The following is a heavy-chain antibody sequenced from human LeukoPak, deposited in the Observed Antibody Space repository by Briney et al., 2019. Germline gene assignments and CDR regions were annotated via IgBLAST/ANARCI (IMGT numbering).Heavy chain of an antibody. CDR2: IKQDGSEK. D-gene: IGHD5-12*01. V-gene: IGHV3-7*01. J-gene: IGHJ4*02. CDR1: GFIFSNHE. CDR3: ASGLRTFDY. Sequence: GGSLRLSCAASGFIFSNHEMYWVRQAPGRGLEWVANIKQDGSEKYFVDSVKGRFTISRDNAKNSLYLQMNSLRAEDTAVYYCASGLRTFDYWGQGTQVTVSS.